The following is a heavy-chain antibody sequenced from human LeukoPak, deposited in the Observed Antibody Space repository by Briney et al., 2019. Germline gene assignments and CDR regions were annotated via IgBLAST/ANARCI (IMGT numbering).Heavy chain of an antibody. CDR2: ISASAGSA. CDR3: ANNRLGAFDI. J-gene: IGHJ3*02. CDR1: GFTFSNYA. D-gene: IGHD1-14*01. V-gene: IGHV3-23*01. Sequence: GGSLRLSCEVSGFTFSNYAMNWVRQAPGKGLEWVSSISASAGSAVYGDSVKGRFTISRVNAENTLYLQMNSLRAEDTAVYYCANNRLGAFDIWGQGTMVTVSS.